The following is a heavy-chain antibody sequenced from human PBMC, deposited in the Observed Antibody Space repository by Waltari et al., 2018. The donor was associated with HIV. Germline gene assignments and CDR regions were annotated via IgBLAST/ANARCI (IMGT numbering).Heavy chain of an antibody. CDR1: GASISSRSYY. CDR2: IYYSGTA. V-gene: IGHV4-39*01. D-gene: IGHD3-16*01. Sequence: QLHLQESGPGLVKPSETLSLTCSVSGASISSRSYYWAWIRQPPGKGLEWIGAIYYSGTAYYSPSVKSRVSASLDASKNELSLKLTSVTATDTALYYCARLRFHSLYYFDSWGPGILVTVSS. J-gene: IGHJ4*02. CDR3: ARLRFHSLYYFDS.